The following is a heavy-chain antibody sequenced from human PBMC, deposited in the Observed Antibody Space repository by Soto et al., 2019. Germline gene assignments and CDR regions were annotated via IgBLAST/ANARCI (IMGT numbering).Heavy chain of an antibody. J-gene: IGHJ3*02. CDR1: GYTFTSYG. CDR3: AREGGCDGFDI. CDR2: ISAYNGNT. V-gene: IGHV1-18*01. D-gene: IGHD2-15*01. Sequence: QVQLVQSGAEVKKPGASVKVSCKASGYTFTSYGISWVRQAPGQGLEWMGWISAYNGNTNHAQKLQGRITMTTDTSTSTADMELRSLRSDDTAVYYAAREGGCDGFDIWGQGTIVTVSS.